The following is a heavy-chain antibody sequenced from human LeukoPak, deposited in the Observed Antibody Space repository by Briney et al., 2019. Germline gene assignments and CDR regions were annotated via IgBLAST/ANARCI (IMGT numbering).Heavy chain of an antibody. CDR1: GFIFSSYW. D-gene: IGHD2-2*01. CDR2: INSDGSST. J-gene: IGHJ4*02. V-gene: IGHV3-74*01. CDR3: ARRVVVPAAPYYFDY. Sequence: GGSLRLSCAASGFIFSSYWMHWVRQAPGKGLLWVSRINSDGSSTSYADSVKGRFTISRDNAKNTLYLQMNSLRAEDTAVYYCARRVVVPAAPYYFDYWGQGTLVTVSS.